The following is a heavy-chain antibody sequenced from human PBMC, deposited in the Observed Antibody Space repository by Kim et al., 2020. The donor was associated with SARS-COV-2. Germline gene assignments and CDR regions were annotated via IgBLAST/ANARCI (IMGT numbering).Heavy chain of an antibody. D-gene: IGHD3-22*01. CDR2: INNDGTTT. V-gene: IGHV3-74*01. CDR1: GFTFNRYW. J-gene: IGHJ4*02. CDR3: ARRYYDSSGVYFFDY. Sequence: GGSLRLSCVASGFTFNRYWMHWVRHGPGKGLVWVSRINNDGTTTNYADSVKGRFTISRDNAKNTLYLQMNSLRVEDTAVYYCARRYYDSSGVYFFDYWGQGTLVTVSS.